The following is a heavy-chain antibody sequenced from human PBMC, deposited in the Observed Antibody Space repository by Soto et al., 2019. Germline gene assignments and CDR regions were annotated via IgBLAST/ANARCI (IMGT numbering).Heavy chain of an antibody. J-gene: IGHJ4*02. V-gene: IGHV6-1*01. CDR3: ARVGVPRKYYFHX. CDR1: GDSVSSNSAA. CDR2: RYHRSKWYN. Sequence: PSQSLSLNCAISGDSVSSNSAAWHWIRQSPSLGLECLGSRYHRSKWYNDYAVSLKSRITVNPDTSKNQFSLQLNSVTPEDTAVYYCARVGVPRKYYFHXWGQGTLLTVSX.